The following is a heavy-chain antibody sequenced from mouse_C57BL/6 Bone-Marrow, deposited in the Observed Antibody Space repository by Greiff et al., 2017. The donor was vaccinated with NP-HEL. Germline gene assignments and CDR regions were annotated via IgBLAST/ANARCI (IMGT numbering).Heavy chain of an antibody. D-gene: IGHD1-1*01. CDR3: ARHEDMGYGTLYAMDY. CDR2: FYPGSGSI. J-gene: IGHJ4*01. CDR1: GYTFTEYT. V-gene: IGHV1-62-2*01. Sequence: VQLQESGAELVKPGASVKLSCKASGYTFTEYTIHWVKQRSGQGLEWIGWFYPGSGSIKYNEKFKDKATLTADKSSSTVYMELSRLTSEDSAVYFCARHEDMGYGTLYAMDYWGQGTSVTVSS.